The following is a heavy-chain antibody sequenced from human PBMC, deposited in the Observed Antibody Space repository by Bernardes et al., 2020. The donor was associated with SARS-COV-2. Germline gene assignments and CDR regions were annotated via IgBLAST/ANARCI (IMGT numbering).Heavy chain of an antibody. V-gene: IGHV3-23*01. CDR2: ISGSGHSS. CDR3: AKGGWELLSSRQWLDS. Sequence: GGSLRLSCAASGFTFTNYAMSWVRQAPGKGLQWVSAISGSGHSSHYADSVEGRFMISRDNSNNTLYLQMNSLRAGDTALYYCAKGGWELLSSRQWLDSWGQGTLVTVSS. D-gene: IGHD6-19*01. J-gene: IGHJ4*02. CDR1: GFTFTNYA.